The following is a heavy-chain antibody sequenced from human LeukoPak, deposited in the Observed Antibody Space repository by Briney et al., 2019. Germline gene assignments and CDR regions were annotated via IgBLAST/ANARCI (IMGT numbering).Heavy chain of an antibody. Sequence: SVKVSCKTSGYSFIDYYIHWVRQAPGQGLEWMGGIIPIFGTANYAQKFQGRVTITADESTSTAYMELSSLRSDDTAVYYCVRDNSIADRGWWFDPWGQGTLVTVSS. CDR3: VRDNSIADRGWWFDP. CDR1: GYSFIDYY. J-gene: IGHJ5*02. V-gene: IGHV1-69*13. CDR2: IIPIFGTA. D-gene: IGHD1-14*01.